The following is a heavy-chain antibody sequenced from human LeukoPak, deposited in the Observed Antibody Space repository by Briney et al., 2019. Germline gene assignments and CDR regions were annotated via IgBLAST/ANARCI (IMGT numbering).Heavy chain of an antibody. D-gene: IGHD3-22*01. CDR3: ARRGSPYYYDSSGYYDY. CDR2: IYYSGST. J-gene: IGHJ4*02. V-gene: IGHV4-59*08. Sequence: SETLSLTCTVSGGSISSYYWSWIRQPPGKGLEWIGYIYYSGSTNYNPSLKSRVTISVDTSKNQFSLKLSSVTAADTAVYYCARRGSPYYYDSSGYYDYWGQGTLVTVSS. CDR1: GGSISSYY.